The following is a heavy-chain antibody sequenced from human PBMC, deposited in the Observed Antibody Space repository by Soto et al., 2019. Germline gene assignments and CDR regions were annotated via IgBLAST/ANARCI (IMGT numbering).Heavy chain of an antibody. J-gene: IGHJ3*02. V-gene: IGHV1-69*13. Sequence: GASVKVSCKASGGTFSSYAISWVRQAPGQGLEWMGGIIPIFGTANYAQKFQGRVTITADESTSTAYMELSSLRSEDTAVYYCARDFHAQLPSDAFDIWGQGTMVTVSS. CDR3: ARDFHAQLPSDAFDI. CDR2: IIPIFGTA. CDR1: GGTFSSYA. D-gene: IGHD1-1*01.